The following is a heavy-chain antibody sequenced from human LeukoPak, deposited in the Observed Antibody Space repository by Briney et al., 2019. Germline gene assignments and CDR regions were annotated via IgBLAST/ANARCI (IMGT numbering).Heavy chain of an antibody. D-gene: IGHD3-16*01. CDR3: VKDQSWGPADLGTY. Sequence: PGGSLRLSCAASGFTFSNYNMYWVRQAPGKGLEWVTFIRYDGSNQYYADSVKGRFTISRDNLKNTLYLQMDSLRVEDTAVYYCVKDQSWGPADLGTYWGQGTLVTVSS. CDR2: IRYDGSNQ. J-gene: IGHJ4*02. CDR1: GFTFSNYN. V-gene: IGHV3-30*02.